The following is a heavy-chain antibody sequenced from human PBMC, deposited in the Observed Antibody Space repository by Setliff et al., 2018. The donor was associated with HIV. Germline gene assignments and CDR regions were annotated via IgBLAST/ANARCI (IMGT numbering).Heavy chain of an antibody. CDR2: IYHSGST. D-gene: IGHD5-12*01. CDR1: GYSISSGYY. Sequence: SETLSLTCAVSGYSISSGYYWGWIRQPPGKGLEWIGSIYHSGSTYYIPSLKSRVTISVDTSKNQFSLKLSSVTAADTAVYYCARLSPQYSGYDSGAFGYWGQGTLVTVSS. CDR3: ARLSPQYSGYDSGAFGY. V-gene: IGHV4-38-2*01. J-gene: IGHJ4*02.